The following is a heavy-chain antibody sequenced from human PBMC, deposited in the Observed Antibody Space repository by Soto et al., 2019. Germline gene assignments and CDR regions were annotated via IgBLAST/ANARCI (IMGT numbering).Heavy chain of an antibody. Sequence: EVQLVESGGGLVQPGRSLRLSCAASGFAFDQYAMHWVRQAPGKGLEWVSVLSWNSRNIGYADSVKGRFTISRDNAKNSLYLQMNSLRAEDTALYYCAKALGSSFLSNDEYFHYWGQGSLVTVSS. CDR1: GFAFDQYA. V-gene: IGHV3-9*01. D-gene: IGHD3-3*01. J-gene: IGHJ1*01. CDR2: LSWNSRNI. CDR3: AKALGSSFLSNDEYFHY.